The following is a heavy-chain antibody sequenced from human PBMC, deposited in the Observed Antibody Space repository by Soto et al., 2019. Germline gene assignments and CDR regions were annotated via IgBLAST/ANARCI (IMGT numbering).Heavy chain of an antibody. CDR2: ISGSGGST. D-gene: IGHD5-12*01. J-gene: IGHJ4*02. CDR1: GFTFSSYA. V-gene: IGHV3-23*01. Sequence: PGGSLRLSCAASGFTFSSYAMSWVRQAPGKGLEWVSAISGSGGSTCYADSVKGRFTISRDNSKNTLYLQMNSLRAEDTAVYYCAKPKATTVLRYYFDYWGQGTLVTVSS. CDR3: AKPKATTVLRYYFDY.